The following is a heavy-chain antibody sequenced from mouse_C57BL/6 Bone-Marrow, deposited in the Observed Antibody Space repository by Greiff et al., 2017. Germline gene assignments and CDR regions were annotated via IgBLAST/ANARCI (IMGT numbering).Heavy chain of an antibody. Sequence: VKVVESGPGLVQPSQSLSITCTVSGFSLTSYGVHWVRQSPGKGLEWLGVIWSGGSTDYNAAFISRLSISKDNSKSQVFFKMNSLQADDTAIYYCATIWSVYAMDYWGQGTSVTVSS. CDR1: GFSLTSYG. V-gene: IGHV2-2*01. J-gene: IGHJ4*01. CDR3: ATIWSVYAMDY. CDR2: IWSGGST. D-gene: IGHD1-1*02.